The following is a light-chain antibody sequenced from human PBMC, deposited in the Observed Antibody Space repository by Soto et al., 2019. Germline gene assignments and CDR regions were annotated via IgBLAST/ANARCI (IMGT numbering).Light chain of an antibody. CDR2: DVS. CDR3: NSYTSSSTYV. J-gene: IGLJ1*01. CDR1: SSDVGGYNY. Sequence: QSVLTQPASVSGSPGQSIPISCTGTSSDVGGYNYVTWYQQHPGKAPKLMIYDVSNRPSGVSDRFSGSKSGNTASLTISGLQAEDEGDYYCNSYTSSSTYVFGTGTKVTVL. V-gene: IGLV2-14*03.